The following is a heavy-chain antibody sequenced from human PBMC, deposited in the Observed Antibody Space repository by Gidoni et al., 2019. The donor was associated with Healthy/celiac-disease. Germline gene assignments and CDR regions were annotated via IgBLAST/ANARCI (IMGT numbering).Heavy chain of an antibody. CDR3: ARVPDYYDSSGYNDY. Sequence: QVQLVQSGAEVKKPGASVKASCKASGYTFTSYAMHWVRQAPGQRLEWMGWINAGNGNTKYSQKFQGRVTITRDTSASTAYMELSSLRSEDTAVYYCARVPDYYDSSGYNDYWGQGTLVTVSS. D-gene: IGHD3-22*01. CDR1: GYTFTSYA. V-gene: IGHV1-3*01. J-gene: IGHJ4*02. CDR2: INAGNGNT.